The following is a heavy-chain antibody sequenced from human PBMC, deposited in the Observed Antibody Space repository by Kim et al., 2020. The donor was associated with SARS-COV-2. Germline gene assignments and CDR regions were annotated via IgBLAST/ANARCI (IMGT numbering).Heavy chain of an antibody. V-gene: IGHV3-23*01. CDR1: GFTFSSYA. D-gene: IGHD3-22*01. CDR3: AKLTSITMIVVITRGAFDI. CDR2: ISSSGGST. J-gene: IGHJ3*02. Sequence: GGSLRLSCAASGFTFSSYAMSWVRQAPGKGLEWVSVISSSGGSTYYANSVKGRFTISRGNSKNTLYLQMNSLRAEDTAVYYCAKLTSITMIVVITRGAFDIWGQRTMVTVSS.